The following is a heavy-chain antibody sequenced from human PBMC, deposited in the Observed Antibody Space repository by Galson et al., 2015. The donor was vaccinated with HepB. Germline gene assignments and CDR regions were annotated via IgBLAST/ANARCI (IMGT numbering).Heavy chain of an antibody. CDR1: GFTFSTHV. J-gene: IGHJ5*02. D-gene: IGHD6-13*01. CDR3: ARAYSSTWYRTLDP. CDR2: IWYDGSSK. Sequence: SLRLSCAASGFTFSTHVMHWVRQAPGKGLEWVALIWYDGSSKYYGDSVKGRFTISRDNCKSTLYLQMISLRAEDTALYYCARAYSSTWYRTLDPWGQGTLVTVSS. V-gene: IGHV3-33*01.